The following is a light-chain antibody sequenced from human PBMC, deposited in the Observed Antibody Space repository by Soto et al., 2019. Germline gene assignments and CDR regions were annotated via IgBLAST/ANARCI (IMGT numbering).Light chain of an antibody. Sequence: EVVLTQSPATLSLSPGERANLSCRTSQSVSRTLAWYQQKSGQVPRLLIYDASNRATGIPTRFSGSGSGTDFTLTISSLEPEDFAVYYCQQRYNWPQTFGQGTKVEIK. CDR2: DAS. J-gene: IGKJ1*01. CDR1: QSVSRT. CDR3: QQRYNWPQT. V-gene: IGKV3-11*01.